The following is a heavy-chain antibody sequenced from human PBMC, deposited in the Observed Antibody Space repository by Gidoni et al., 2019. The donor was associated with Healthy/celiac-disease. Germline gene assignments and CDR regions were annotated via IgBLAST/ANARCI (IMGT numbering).Heavy chain of an antibody. V-gene: IGHV3-23*01. CDR3: AKGLSVGAPLPNDS. CDR1: GFTCSSYA. CDR2: ISTSDDTT. J-gene: IGHJ4*02. D-gene: IGHD1-26*01. Sequence: EVQLLESGGGLVQPGGFLRLSCAASGFTCSSYALSWVRQAPGKRLEWVSSISTSDDTTYYADSVKGRFTISRDNSKNTVYLQMNSLRAEDTAIYYCAKGLSVGAPLPNDSWGQGTLVTVSS.